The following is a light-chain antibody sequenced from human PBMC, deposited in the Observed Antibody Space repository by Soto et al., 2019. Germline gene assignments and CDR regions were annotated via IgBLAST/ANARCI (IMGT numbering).Light chain of an antibody. CDR1: QSISSW. CDR2: KAS. V-gene: IGKV1-5*03. J-gene: IGKJ1*01. Sequence: DIQMTQSPSTLCASVGRRGTVTCRASQSISSWLAWYQQKAGKAPKLLIYKASALESGFPSRFSGSGSGTEFTLTISSLEPEDFATYYCQHYNTYPWTFGQGTKVDIK. CDR3: QHYNTYPWT.